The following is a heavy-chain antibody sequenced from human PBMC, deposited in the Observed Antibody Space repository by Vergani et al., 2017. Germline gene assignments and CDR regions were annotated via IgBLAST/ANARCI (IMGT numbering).Heavy chain of an antibody. J-gene: IGHJ4*02. V-gene: IGHV3-7*01. CDR2: IKQDGSEK. CDR1: GFTFSSYW. CDR3: ARVLIAVAAPFDY. Sequence: EVQLVESGGGLVKPGGSLRLSCAASGFTFSSYWMSWVRQAPGKGLEWVANIKQDGSEKYYVDSVKGRFTISRDNAKNSLYLQMNSLRAEDTAVYYCARVLIAVAAPFDYWGQGTLVTVSS. D-gene: IGHD6-19*01.